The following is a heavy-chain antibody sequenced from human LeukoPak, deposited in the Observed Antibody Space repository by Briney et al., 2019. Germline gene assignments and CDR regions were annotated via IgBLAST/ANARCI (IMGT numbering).Heavy chain of an antibody. D-gene: IGHD6-19*01. Sequence: PSETLSLTCAVSGGSISSGGYSWRWIRQPPGKGLEWIGEINHSGSTNYNPSLKSRVTISVDTSKNQFSLKLSSVTAADTAVYYCARDGDSSGWFDPWGQGTLVTVSS. J-gene: IGHJ5*02. CDR3: ARDGDSSGWFDP. CDR1: GGSISSGGYS. CDR2: INHSGST. V-gene: IGHV4-30-2*01.